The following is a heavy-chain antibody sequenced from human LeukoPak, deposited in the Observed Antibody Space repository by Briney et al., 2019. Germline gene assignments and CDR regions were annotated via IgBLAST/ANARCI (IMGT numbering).Heavy chain of an antibody. V-gene: IGHV4-38-2*01. CDR1: GYSFTSGHY. J-gene: IGHJ5*02. D-gene: IGHD6-13*01. CDR2: IYHTGSA. CDR3: ARQGIAAAGTTNNWFDP. Sequence: SETLSLTCSVSGYSFTSGHYWGWIRRPPGKGLEWIANIYHTGSAHYNPSLKSRVTISVDTSKNQFSLKLSSVTAADTAVYYCARQGIAAAGTTNNWFDPWGQGTLVTVSS.